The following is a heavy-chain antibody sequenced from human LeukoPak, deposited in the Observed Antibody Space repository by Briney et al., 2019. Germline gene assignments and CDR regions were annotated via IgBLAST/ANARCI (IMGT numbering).Heavy chain of an antibody. CDR3: ARDGSSGWYWVDY. D-gene: IGHD6-19*01. Sequence: GASLRLSCAASGFTFSSYSMNWVRQAPGKGLEWVSSISSSSSYIYYADSVKGRFTISRDNAKNSLYLQMNSLRAEDTAVYYCARDGSSGWYWVDYWGQGTLVTVSS. CDR1: GFTFSSYS. CDR2: ISSSSSYI. J-gene: IGHJ4*02. V-gene: IGHV3-21*01.